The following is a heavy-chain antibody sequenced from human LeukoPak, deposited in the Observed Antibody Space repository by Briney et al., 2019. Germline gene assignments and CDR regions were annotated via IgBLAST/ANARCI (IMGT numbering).Heavy chain of an antibody. V-gene: IGHV1-18*01. CDR3: ARGVGYDFWSGYPWFDP. J-gene: IGHJ5*02. CDR1: GYTFTSYG. Sequence: SVKVSCKASGYTFTSYGISWVRQAPGQGLEWMGWISAYNGNTNYAQKLQGRVTMTTDTSTSTAYMELRSLRSDDTAVYYCARGVGYDFWSGYPWFDPWGQGTLVTVSS. CDR2: ISAYNGNT. D-gene: IGHD3-3*01.